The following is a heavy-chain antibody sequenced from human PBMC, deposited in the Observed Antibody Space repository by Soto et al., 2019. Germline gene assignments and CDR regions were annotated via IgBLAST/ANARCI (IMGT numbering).Heavy chain of an antibody. CDR2: IIPIFGTA. CDR1: GGTFSSYA. V-gene: IGHV1-69*01. J-gene: IGHJ6*02. D-gene: IGHD2-2*01. CDR3: ARVPKVVPAAMGEGTDSYYYYYAMDV. Sequence: QVQLVQSGAEVKKPGSSVKVSCKASGGTFSSYAISWGRQAPGQGLEWMGGIIPIFGTANYAQKFQGRVTITADESTSTAYMELSSLRSEDTAVYYCARVPKVVPAAMGEGTDSYYYYYAMDVWGQGTTVTVSS.